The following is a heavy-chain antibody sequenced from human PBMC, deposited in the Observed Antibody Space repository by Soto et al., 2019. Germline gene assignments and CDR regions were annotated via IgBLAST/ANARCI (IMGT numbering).Heavy chain of an antibody. CDR1: GDSVSSNSAA. V-gene: IGHV6-1*01. D-gene: IGHD6-19*01. CDR3: STANSGWYEAPFEY. Sequence: SQTLSLTCAISGDSVSSNSAAWNWVRQSPSRGLEWLGRTYYRSKWFNDYAISVKSRITINPDTSKNQFSLHLNSVTPEDTAVYYCSTANSGWYEAPFEYWGQGTLVTVSS. J-gene: IGHJ4*02. CDR2: TYYRSKWFN.